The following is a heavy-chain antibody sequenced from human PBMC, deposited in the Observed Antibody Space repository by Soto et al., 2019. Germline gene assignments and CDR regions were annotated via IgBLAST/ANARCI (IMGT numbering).Heavy chain of an antibody. CDR1: GFTFSSYE. CDR3: ARSSSVAALFDY. J-gene: IGHJ4*02. V-gene: IGHV3-48*03. Sequence: PGGSLRLSCAASGFTFSSYEMNWVRQAPGKGLEWVSYISSSGSTIYYADSVKGRFTISRDNAKNSLYLQMNSLRAEDTAVYYCARSSSVAALFDYWGQGTLVTVSS. D-gene: IGHD6-13*01. CDR2: ISSSGSTI.